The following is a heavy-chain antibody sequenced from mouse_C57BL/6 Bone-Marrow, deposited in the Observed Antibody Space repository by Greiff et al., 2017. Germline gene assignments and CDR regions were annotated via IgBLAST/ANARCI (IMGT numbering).Heavy chain of an antibody. J-gene: IGHJ3*01. CDR1: GFTFHTYA. CDR2: ISSKSSNYAT. Sequence: EVQLQESGGGLVQPKGSLKLSCAASGFTFHTYAMHWVSQAPGQGLEWVARISSKSSNYATYYADSMKDRFTISRDDSQSMLYLQMNNLKTVDTAMYYCVRAWFAYWGQGTLVTVSA. CDR3: VRAWFAY. V-gene: IGHV10-3*01.